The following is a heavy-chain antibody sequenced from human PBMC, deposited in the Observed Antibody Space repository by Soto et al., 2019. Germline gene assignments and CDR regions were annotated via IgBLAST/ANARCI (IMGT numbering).Heavy chain of an antibody. CDR1: GYTFTSYA. D-gene: IGHD6-13*01. CDR3: ARERAAAGFDY. CDR2: MNPNSGNT. J-gene: IGHJ4*02. V-gene: IGHV1-8*02. Sequence: ASVKVSCKASGYTFTSYAMHWVRQATGQGLEWMGWMNPNSGNTGYAQKFQGRVTMTRNTSISTAYMELSSLRSEDTAVYYCARERAAAGFDYWGQGTLVTVSS.